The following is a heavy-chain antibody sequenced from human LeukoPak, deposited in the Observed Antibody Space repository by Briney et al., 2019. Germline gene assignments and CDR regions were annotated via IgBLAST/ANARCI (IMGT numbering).Heavy chain of an antibody. CDR1: GFTFSSYS. V-gene: IGHV3-21*01. CDR3: ARDLWQQLVY. D-gene: IGHD6-13*01. CDR2: ISSSSSYI. J-gene: IGHJ4*02. Sequence: GSLRLSCAASGFTFSSYSMNWVRQAPGKGLEWVSSISSSSSYIYYADSVKGRFAISRDNAKNSLYLQMNSLRAEDTAVYYCARDLWQQLVYWGQGTLVTVSS.